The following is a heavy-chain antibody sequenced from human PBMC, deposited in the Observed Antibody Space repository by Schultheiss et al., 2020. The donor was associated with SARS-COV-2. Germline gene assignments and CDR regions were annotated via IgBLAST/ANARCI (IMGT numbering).Heavy chain of an antibody. Sequence: ASVKVSCKASGYTFTGYYMHWVRQAPGQGLEWMGIINPSGGSTSYAQKFQGRVTMTRDTSTSTVYMELSSLRSEDTAVYYCARGEYYYGSGSYYNDGYWGQGTLVTVSS. D-gene: IGHD3-10*01. V-gene: IGHV1-46*01. CDR2: INPSGGST. CDR1: GYTFTGYY. CDR3: ARGEYYYGSGSYYNDGY. J-gene: IGHJ4*02.